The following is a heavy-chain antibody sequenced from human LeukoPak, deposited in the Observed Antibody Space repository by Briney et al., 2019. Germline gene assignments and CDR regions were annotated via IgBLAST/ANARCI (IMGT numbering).Heavy chain of an antibody. Sequence: PQTLSLTCTLSGGSISGNYWNWIRRPPGRGLEWIGYINDRGSTNYNPSLKSRVTISVDTSKNQFSRKLSSVTAADTAVYYCARDPLSPNVFDVWREGTMVTVS. CDR1: GGSISGNY. J-gene: IGHJ3*01. V-gene: IGHV4-59*01. CDR2: INDRGST. CDR3: ARDPLSPNVFDV.